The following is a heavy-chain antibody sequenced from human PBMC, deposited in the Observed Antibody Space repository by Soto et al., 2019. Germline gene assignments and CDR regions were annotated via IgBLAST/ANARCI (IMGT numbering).Heavy chain of an antibody. Sequence: QVHLHESGPGLVKPSETLSLTCTVSNDSISNYYWNWIRQSPGKGLEWIGYISYPGTTNYNPSHKSPVAISLDPSKKQFSLTLSSVTAADTAVYFCARGGVMVTDNWLDPWGQGTLVTVSS. CDR1: NDSISNYY. V-gene: IGHV4-59*08. CDR3: ARGGVMVTDNWLDP. CDR2: ISYPGTT. D-gene: IGHD2-21*02. J-gene: IGHJ5*02.